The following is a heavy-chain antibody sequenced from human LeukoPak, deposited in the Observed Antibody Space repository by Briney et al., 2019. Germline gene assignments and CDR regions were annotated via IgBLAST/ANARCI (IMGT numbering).Heavy chain of an antibody. CDR1: GGSISSSSHY. D-gene: IGHD2/OR15-2a*01. V-gene: IGHV4-39*01. CDR2: IYYSGST. J-gene: IGHJ4*02. CDR3: ARLISVYYFDS. Sequence: SETLSLTCTVSGGSISSSSHYWGWVRQPPGRGLECIGSIYYSGSTYYNPSLKSRVTISVDTSKNQFSLKLSSVTAADTAVYYCARLISVYYFDSWGQGTLVTVSS.